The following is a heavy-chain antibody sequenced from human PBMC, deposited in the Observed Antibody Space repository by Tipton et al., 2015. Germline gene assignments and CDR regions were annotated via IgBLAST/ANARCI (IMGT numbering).Heavy chain of an antibody. J-gene: IGHJ4*02. D-gene: IGHD1-14*01. Sequence: QLVQSGPEVKPSQTLLLTCAIFGDTVSSNRAAWNWIRQSPSRGLEWLGRTYYRSKWYNDYAVSVKSRITINPDTSKNQFSLQLNAVTPEDSAVYYCARRETGGDCFDSWGQGTLVTVSS. V-gene: IGHV6-1*01. CDR1: GDTVSSNRAA. CDR3: ARRETGGDCFDS. CDR2: TYYRSKWYN.